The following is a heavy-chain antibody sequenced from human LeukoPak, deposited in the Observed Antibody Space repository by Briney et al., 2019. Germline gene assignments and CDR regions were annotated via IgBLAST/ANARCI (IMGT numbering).Heavy chain of an antibody. V-gene: IGHV3-21*01. CDR2: ISSSSSYI. Sequence: PGGSLRLSCSASGFTFSSNNMNWVRQAPGKGLEWVSAISSSSSYIYYADSVKGRFIISRDNAKNSLYLQMNSLRAEDTAVYYCARDWKAVAGPRGVFDYWGQGTLVTVSS. CDR1: GFTFSSNN. J-gene: IGHJ4*02. D-gene: IGHD6-19*01. CDR3: ARDWKAVAGPRGVFDY.